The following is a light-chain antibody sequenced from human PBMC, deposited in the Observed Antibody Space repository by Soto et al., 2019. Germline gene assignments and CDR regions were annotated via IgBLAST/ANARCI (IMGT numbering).Light chain of an antibody. Sequence: QSALTQPRSVSGSPGQSGIISCTGTNSDVGAYDYVSWYQQHPGKAPKLIIYDVTKRPSGVPDRFSASKSGNTASLTISGLQAEDEADYYFCSYAGSNTWVFGGGTKVTVL. CDR3: CSYAGSNTWV. V-gene: IGLV2-11*01. CDR2: DVT. CDR1: NSDVGAYDY. J-gene: IGLJ3*02.